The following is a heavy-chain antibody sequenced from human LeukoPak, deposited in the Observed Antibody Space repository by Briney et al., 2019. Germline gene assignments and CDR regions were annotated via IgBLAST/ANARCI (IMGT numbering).Heavy chain of an antibody. CDR3: ARASYYNFWSGPDY. CDR2: IIPIFGTA. V-gene: IGHV1-69*13. J-gene: IGHJ4*02. D-gene: IGHD3-3*01. CDR1: GGTFSIYA. Sequence: ASVKVSCKASGGTFSIYAISWVRQAPGQGLEWMGGIIPIFGTANYAQKFQGRVTITADESTSTAYMELSSLRSEDTAVYYCARASYYNFWSGPDYWGQGTLVTVSS.